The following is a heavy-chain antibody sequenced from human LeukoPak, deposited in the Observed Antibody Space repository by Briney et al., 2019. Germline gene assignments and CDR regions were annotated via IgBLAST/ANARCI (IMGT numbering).Heavy chain of an antibody. CDR3: AKDRPNYYESNGHYYRRDGDS. CDR1: GFTFSIYA. Sequence: PGGSLRLSCADSGFTFSIYAMSWVRQAPGKGLEWVSSTSSGGDYTYYAGSVKGRFTISRDNSKNTLYLQMNSLRAEDTATYYCAKDRPNYYESNGHYYRRDGDSWGQGTLVTVSS. CDR2: TSSGGDYT. J-gene: IGHJ5*01. V-gene: IGHV3-23*01. D-gene: IGHD3-22*01.